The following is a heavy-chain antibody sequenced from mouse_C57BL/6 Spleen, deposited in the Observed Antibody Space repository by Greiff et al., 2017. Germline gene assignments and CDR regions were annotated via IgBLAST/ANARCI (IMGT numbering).Heavy chain of an antibody. Sequence: EVKLMESEGGLVQPGSSMKLSCTASGFTFSDYYMAWVRQVPETGLEWVANINYDGSSTYYLDSLKSRFIISRDNAKNILYLQMSNLQSEDTATYYCARYRGLRYAMDYWGQGTSVTVSS. J-gene: IGHJ4*01. D-gene: IGHD3-1*01. V-gene: IGHV5-16*01. CDR2: INYDGSST. CDR3: ARYRGLRYAMDY. CDR1: GFTFSDYY.